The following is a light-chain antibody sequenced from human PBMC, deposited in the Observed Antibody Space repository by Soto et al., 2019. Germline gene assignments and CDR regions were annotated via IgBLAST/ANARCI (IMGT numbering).Light chain of an antibody. Sequence: QSALTQPAFVSGSPGQSITMSCTGTSSDVGAYNYVSWYQQHPGKAPKLLIYDVTYRPSGVSNRFSGFKSGNTASLTISGLQPEDEAYYYCSSYTSSISLVFGGGTKLTVL. CDR1: SSDVGAYNY. J-gene: IGLJ3*02. CDR3: SSYTSSISLV. CDR2: DVT. V-gene: IGLV2-14*03.